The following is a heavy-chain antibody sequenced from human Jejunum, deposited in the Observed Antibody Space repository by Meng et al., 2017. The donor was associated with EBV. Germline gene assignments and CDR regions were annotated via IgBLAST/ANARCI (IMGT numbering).Heavy chain of an antibody. CDR2: INQVGST. V-gene: IGHV4-4*02. Sequence: QVQLQEPGQGLVKPSGTLSLTCAVSTDFISSYEWWSWVRQPPGKGLEWLGEINQVGSTYYNPSLKSRVTISIDTSKRQFSLRLNSMTAADTAVYYCARASSERLLDYWGQGTLVTVSS. D-gene: IGHD1-14*01. CDR3: ARASSERLLDY. J-gene: IGHJ4*02. CDR1: TDFISSYEW.